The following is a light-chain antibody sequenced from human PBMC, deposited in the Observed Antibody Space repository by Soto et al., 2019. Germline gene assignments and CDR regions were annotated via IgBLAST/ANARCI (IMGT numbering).Light chain of an antibody. J-gene: IGKJ2*01. CDR2: GAS. CDR3: QQYGSSPYT. CDR1: QSVSSSY. Sequence: EIVLTQSPGTLYLSPGERATLSCRASQSVSSSYLARYQQKPGQAPRLLIYGASSRATGIPDRFSGSGSGTDFTLTISRLGPEDFAVYYCQQYGSSPYTFGQGTKLEIK. V-gene: IGKV3-20*01.